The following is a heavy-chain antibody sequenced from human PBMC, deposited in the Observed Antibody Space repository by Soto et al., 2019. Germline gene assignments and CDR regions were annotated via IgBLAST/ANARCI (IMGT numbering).Heavy chain of an antibody. D-gene: IGHD3-22*01. Sequence: PGGSLRLSCITSGFDFADYGVTWFRQAPGKGLEWVGFIRSKAYGGTGEYAASVKGRFTISRDDSKGVAYLQMNSLKTEDTAVYYCTRFLTMIVVVNPHVFDFWGQGT. J-gene: IGHJ4*02. CDR1: GFDFADYG. CDR2: IRSKAYGGTG. CDR3: TRFLTMIVVVNPHVFDF. V-gene: IGHV3-49*03.